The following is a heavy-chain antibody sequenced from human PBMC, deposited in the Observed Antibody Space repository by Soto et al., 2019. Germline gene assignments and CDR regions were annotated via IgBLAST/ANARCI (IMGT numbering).Heavy chain of an antibody. CDR3: AREWIPGDHDFVDYTGGY. J-gene: IGHJ4*02. D-gene: IGHD4-17*01. CDR1: GFTVSSNY. Sequence: GGSLRLSCAASGFTVSSNYMSWVRQAPGKGLEWVSVFYSGGSTYYTDSVKGRFTISRDNSKNTLYLQMHSLRAEDTAVYYCAREWIPGDHDFVDYTGGYWGQGTLVTVSS. V-gene: IGHV3-66*01. CDR2: FYSGGST.